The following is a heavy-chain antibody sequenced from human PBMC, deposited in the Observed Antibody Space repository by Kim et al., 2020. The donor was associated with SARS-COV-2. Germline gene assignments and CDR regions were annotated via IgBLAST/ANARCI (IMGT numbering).Heavy chain of an antibody. CDR3: ARNHIVDY. D-gene: IGHD1-26*01. CDR2: IYPGDSDT. Sequence: GESLKISCKGFGYSFSTFWIGWVRQMPGKGLEWMGIIYPGDSDTTYSPSFQGQVTISADKSISTVYLQWTSLKASDTAMYFCARNHIVDYWVQGTLVTV. CDR1: GYSFSTFW. V-gene: IGHV5-51*01. J-gene: IGHJ4*02.